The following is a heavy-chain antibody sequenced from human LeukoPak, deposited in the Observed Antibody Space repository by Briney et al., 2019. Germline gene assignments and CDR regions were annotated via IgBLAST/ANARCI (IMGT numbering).Heavy chain of an antibody. CDR2: IYSGGST. CDR3: ARASIAAAGLVDY. CDR1: GFTVSSNY. J-gene: IGHJ4*02. V-gene: IGHV3-53*01. Sequence: PGGSLRLSCAASGFTVSSNYMSWVRQAPGKGLEWVSVIYSGGSTYYADSVKGRFTISRDNSKNTLYLQMNSLRAEDTAVYYCARASIAAAGLVDYWGQGTLVTASS. D-gene: IGHD6-13*01.